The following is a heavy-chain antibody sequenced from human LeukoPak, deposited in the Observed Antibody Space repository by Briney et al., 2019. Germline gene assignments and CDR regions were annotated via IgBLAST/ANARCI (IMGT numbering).Heavy chain of an antibody. V-gene: IGHV1-46*01. CDR1: GYTFTSYY. CDR3: ARYWNSGSYYYDAFDI. Sequence: ASVKVSCKASGYTFTSYYMHWVRQAPGQGLEWMGIINPSGGSTSYAQKFQGRVTMTRDTSTSTVYMELSSLRSEDTAVYYCARYWNSGSYYYDAFDIWGQGTMVTVSS. J-gene: IGHJ3*02. CDR2: INPSGGST. D-gene: IGHD1-26*01.